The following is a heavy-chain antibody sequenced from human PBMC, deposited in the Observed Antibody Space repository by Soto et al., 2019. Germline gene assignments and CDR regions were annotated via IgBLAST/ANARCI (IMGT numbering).Heavy chain of an antibody. CDR2: IYWDDAK. D-gene: IGHD2-15*01. CDR3: AHREYCRGGIYQDEGRSYNWFAP. CDR1: GFSLSASRVG. J-gene: IGHJ5*02. V-gene: IGHV2-5*02. Sequence: QITLKESGPPLVKPTQTLTLTCTFSGFSLSASRVGVGWIRQPPGKALEWLALIYWDDAKRSSPSLKSRLTLPTEPPKNTVVLTMTHMNPVDTAPYSGAHREYCRGGIYQDEGRSYNWFAPWGQGTLVTVSS.